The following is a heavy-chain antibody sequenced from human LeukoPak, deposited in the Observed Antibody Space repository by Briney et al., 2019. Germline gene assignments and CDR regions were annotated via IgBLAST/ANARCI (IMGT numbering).Heavy chain of an antibody. CDR3: ARDYGDRNSFDY. CDR2: MSYDGTNE. Sequence: GKSLRLSCAASGFTFRSYGIHWVRQAPGEGLEWVAVMSYDGTNEYYADSLKGRFTISRDNSKNSLYLQMNSLRLEDTAVYYCARDYGDRNSFDYWGQGTLVTVSS. J-gene: IGHJ4*02. V-gene: IGHV3-30*03. D-gene: IGHD4-17*01. CDR1: GFTFRSYG.